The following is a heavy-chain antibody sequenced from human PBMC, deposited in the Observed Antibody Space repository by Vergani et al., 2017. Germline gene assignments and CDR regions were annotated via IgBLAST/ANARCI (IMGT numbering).Heavy chain of an antibody. D-gene: IGHD5-18*01. CDR2: ISSSGSTL. V-gene: IGHV3-48*03. CDR3: ARGGYSYGYGTQRITINWSSRFDP. Sequence: EVQLVESGGGLVQPGGSLRLSCAASGFTFSSHEMNWVRQAPGKGLEWVSYISSSGSTLYYADSVKGRFTISRDNAKNSLYLQMNSLRAEDTAVYYCARGGYSYGYGTQRITINWSSRFDPWGQGTLVTVSS. CDR1: GFTFSSHE. J-gene: IGHJ5*02.